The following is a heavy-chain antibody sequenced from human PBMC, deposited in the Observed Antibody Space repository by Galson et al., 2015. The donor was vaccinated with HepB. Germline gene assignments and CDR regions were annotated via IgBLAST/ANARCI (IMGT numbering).Heavy chain of an antibody. J-gene: IGHJ3*02. Sequence: SETLSLTCAVSGGSISSSNWWSWVRQPPGKGLEWIGEIYHSGSTNYNPSLKSRVTISVDKPKNQFSLKLSSVTAADTAVYYCAREYCSGGSCSLVSAFDIWGQGTMVTVSS. CDR3: AREYCSGGSCSLVSAFDI. CDR2: IYHSGST. V-gene: IGHV4-4*02. CDR1: GGSISSSNW. D-gene: IGHD2-15*01.